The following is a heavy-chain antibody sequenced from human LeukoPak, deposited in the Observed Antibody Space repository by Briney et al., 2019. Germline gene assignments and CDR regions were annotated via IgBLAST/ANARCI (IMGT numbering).Heavy chain of an antibody. Sequence: GGSLRLSCAASGFTFSSYAMSWVRQAPGKGLEWVSAISGSGGSTYYADSVKGRFAISRDNSKNTLYLQMNSLRAEDTAVYYCAKDRHPMVRGADDAFDIWGQGTMVTVSS. CDR3: AKDRHPMVRGADDAFDI. V-gene: IGHV3-23*01. J-gene: IGHJ3*02. CDR1: GFTFSSYA. D-gene: IGHD3-10*01. CDR2: ISGSGGST.